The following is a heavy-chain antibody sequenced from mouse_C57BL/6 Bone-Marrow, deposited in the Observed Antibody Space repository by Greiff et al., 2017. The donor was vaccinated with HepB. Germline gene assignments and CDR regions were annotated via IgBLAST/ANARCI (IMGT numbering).Heavy chain of an antibody. D-gene: IGHD2-4*01. CDR1: GYTFTDYY. CDR3: ARKGDDYDY. V-gene: IGHV1-19*01. J-gene: IGHJ2*01. Sequence: SGPVLVKPGASVKMSCKASGYTFTDYYMNWVKQSHGKSLEWIGVINPYNGGTSYNQKFKGKATLTVDKSSSTAYMELNSLTSEDSAVYYCARKGDDYDYWGQGTTLTVSS. CDR2: INPYNGGT.